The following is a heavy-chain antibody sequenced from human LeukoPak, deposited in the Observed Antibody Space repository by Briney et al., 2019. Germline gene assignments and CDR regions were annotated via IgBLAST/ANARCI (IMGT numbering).Heavy chain of an antibody. Sequence: GASVKVSCKASGYTFTGYYMHWVRQAPGQGLEWMGRINPNSGGTNYAQKFQGRVTMTRDTSISTAYMELSRLRSDDTAVYYCASFGYGSGGYVWFDPWGQGTLVTVSS. CDR1: GYTFTGYY. CDR3: ASFGYGSGGYVWFDP. CDR2: INPNSGGT. J-gene: IGHJ5*02. V-gene: IGHV1-2*06. D-gene: IGHD3-10*01.